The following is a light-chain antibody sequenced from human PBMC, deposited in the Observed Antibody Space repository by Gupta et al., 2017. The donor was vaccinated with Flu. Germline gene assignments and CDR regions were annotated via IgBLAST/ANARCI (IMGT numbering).Light chain of an antibody. CDR2: NVT. J-gene: IGLJ2*01. CDR1: SSDIGNYDY. V-gene: IGLV2-11*03. CDR3: CSDAVTGTVV. Sequence: SVTISCTGSSSDIGNYDYVSWDQQHPGKAPKLMIYNVTERPAGVPDRFSGSKSGKTASLTISGRQYEDEADYYGCSDAVTGTVVFGGGTKLTVL.